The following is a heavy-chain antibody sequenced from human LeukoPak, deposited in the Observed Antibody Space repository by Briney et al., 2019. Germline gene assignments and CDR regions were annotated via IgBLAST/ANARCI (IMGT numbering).Heavy chain of an antibody. D-gene: IGHD5-18*01. V-gene: IGHV3-74*01. J-gene: IGHJ5*02. CDR3: ARGYRYDRYNWFDP. CDR2: INSDGSST. CDR1: GFTFSSYA. Sequence: PGGSLRLSCAASGFTFSSYAMHWVRQAPGKGLVYVSRINSDGSSTTYADSVKGRFTVSRDNAKNTLYLQMNSLRAEDTAVYYCARGYRYDRYNWFDPWGQGTLVTVSS.